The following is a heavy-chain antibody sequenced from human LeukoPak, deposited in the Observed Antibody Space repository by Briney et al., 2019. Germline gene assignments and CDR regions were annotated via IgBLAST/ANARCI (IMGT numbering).Heavy chain of an antibody. CDR2: IYYSGST. V-gene: IGHV4-59*01. J-gene: IGHJ4*02. Sequence: SETLSLTCTVSGGSISSYYWSWIRQPPGKGLEWIGYIYYSGSTNYNPSLKSRVTISVDTSKNQFSLKLSSVTAADTAVYYCARVPQWLVIDYWGQGTLVTVSS. CDR1: GGSISSYY. D-gene: IGHD6-19*01. CDR3: ARVPQWLVIDY.